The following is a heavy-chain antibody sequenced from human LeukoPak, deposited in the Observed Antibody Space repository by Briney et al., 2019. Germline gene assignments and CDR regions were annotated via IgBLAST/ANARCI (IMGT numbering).Heavy chain of an antibody. Sequence: AGGSLRLSCAASGFTFSSYWMHWVRQAPGKGLLWVSRINIDGRSASYAPSVTGRFTMSRDNAKNTVYLQMNSLRAEDTAVYYCVRDVWGDRDGFFEYWGQGTLVTVSS. D-gene: IGHD2-21*01. J-gene: IGHJ4*02. V-gene: IGHV3-74*01. CDR2: INIDGRSA. CDR1: GFTFSSYW. CDR3: VRDVWGDRDGFFEY.